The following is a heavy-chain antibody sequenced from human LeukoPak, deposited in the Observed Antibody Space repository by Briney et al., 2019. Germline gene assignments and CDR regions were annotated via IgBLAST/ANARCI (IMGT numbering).Heavy chain of an antibody. CDR1: GGSISSGSYY. V-gene: IGHV4-61*02. Sequence: SQTLSLTCTVSGGSISSGSYYWSWIRQPAGKELEWIGRIYTSGSTNYNPSLKSRVTISVDTSKNQFSLKLSSVTAADTAVYYCARGRKVDYYDSLPLEFDPWGQGTLVTVSS. D-gene: IGHD3-22*01. CDR2: IYTSGST. J-gene: IGHJ5*02. CDR3: ARGRKVDYYDSLPLEFDP.